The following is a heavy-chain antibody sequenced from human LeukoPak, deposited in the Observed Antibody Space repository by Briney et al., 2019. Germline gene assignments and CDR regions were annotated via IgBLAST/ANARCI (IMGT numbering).Heavy chain of an antibody. CDR1: GGSISSYY. D-gene: IGHD6-19*01. Sequence: PSETLSLTCTVSGGSISSYYWSWIRQPPGKGLEWIGYIYYSGSTNYNPSLKSRVTISVDTSKNQFSLKLSSVTAAVTAVYYCARGAAVAGKIDYWGQGTLVTVSS. CDR2: IYYSGST. V-gene: IGHV4-59*08. CDR3: ARGAAVAGKIDY. J-gene: IGHJ4*02.